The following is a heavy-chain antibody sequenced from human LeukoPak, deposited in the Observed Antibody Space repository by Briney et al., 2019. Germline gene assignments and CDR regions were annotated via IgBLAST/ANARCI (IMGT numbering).Heavy chain of an antibody. CDR2: INPYTGGT. J-gene: IGHJ4*02. CDR1: VYTFTYYY. V-gene: IGHV1-2*02. D-gene: IGHD3-3*01. CDR3: ARGWSGPYYFDY. Sequence: ASVTVSFTASVYTFTYYYMHWVRQAPGQGLEWMAWINPYTGGTNYAQRFQGRVTMTRDTSISTAYMELNSLRSDDTAVYYCARGWSGPYYFDYWGQGTLVTVSS.